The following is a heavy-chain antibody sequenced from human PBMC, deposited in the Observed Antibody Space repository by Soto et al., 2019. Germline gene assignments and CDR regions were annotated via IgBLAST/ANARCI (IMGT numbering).Heavy chain of an antibody. CDR1: GYTFTGYY. V-gene: IGHV1-2*02. Sequence: GASVKVSCKASGYTFTGYYMHWVRQAPGQGLEWMGWINPNSGGTNYAQKFQGRVTMTRDTSISTAYMELSRLRSDDTAAYYCARERGHIVVVTASEFDYWGQGTLVTVSS. CDR3: ARERGHIVVVTASEFDY. CDR2: INPNSGGT. J-gene: IGHJ4*02. D-gene: IGHD2-21*02.